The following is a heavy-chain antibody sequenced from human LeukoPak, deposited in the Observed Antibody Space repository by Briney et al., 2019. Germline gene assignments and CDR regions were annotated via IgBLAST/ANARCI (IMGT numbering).Heavy chain of an antibody. Sequence: EWIGYIYYSGSTYYNPSLKSRVTISVDTSKNQFSLKLSSVTAADTAVYYCARYIVARAFDIWGQGTMVTVSS. CDR3: ARYIVARAFDI. J-gene: IGHJ3*02. CDR2: IYYSGST. V-gene: IGHV4-30-4*01. D-gene: IGHD2-21*01.